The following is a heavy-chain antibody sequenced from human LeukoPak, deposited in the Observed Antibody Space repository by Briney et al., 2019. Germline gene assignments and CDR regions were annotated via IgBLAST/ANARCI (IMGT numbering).Heavy chain of an antibody. V-gene: IGHV3-7*03. D-gene: IGHD5-12*01. CDR1: GFTFSNYW. Sequence: GSLRLSCAASGFTFSNYWMSWVRQAPGKGLEWVANIKQDGSEKYYVDSVKGRFTISRDNAKNSLYLQMNSLRAEDTAVYYCARDGGLGATTNNWFDPWGQGTLVTVSS. CDR3: ARDGGLGATTNNWFDP. CDR2: IKQDGSEK. J-gene: IGHJ5*02.